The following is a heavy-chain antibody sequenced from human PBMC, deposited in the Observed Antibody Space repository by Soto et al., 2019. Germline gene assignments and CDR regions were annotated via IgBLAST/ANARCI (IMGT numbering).Heavy chain of an antibody. J-gene: IGHJ5*02. D-gene: IGHD5-12*01. Sequence: PSETLSLTWTVSGSSMSSNSYYWGCIRQPPGKGLEWIGSIYYSGTTYHNPSLKSRVTISVDTSKNQFSLKLTSVTDAETAVYYCARQGAIVATTAGDWLEPWGQGTLVTVSS. V-gene: IGHV4-39*01. CDR3: ARQGAIVATTAGDWLEP. CDR1: GSSMSSNSYY. CDR2: IYYSGTT.